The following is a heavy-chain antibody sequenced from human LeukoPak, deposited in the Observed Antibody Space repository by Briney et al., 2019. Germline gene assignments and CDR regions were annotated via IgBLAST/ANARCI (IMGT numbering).Heavy chain of an antibody. V-gene: IGHV3-30*03. CDR3: ASTNLHHDLVSGYFDY. CDR2: LSNGAINK. D-gene: IGHD3-3*01. CDR1: GFTFSNSG. J-gene: IGHJ4*02. Sequence: GGSLRLSCTASGFTFSNSGMHCVRQDPGKGVEGVAVLSNGAINKYDAYAVKGRFTISRANSKKTLYLKMNSMRAEDTAVYYRASTNLHHDLVSGYFDYWGLGTLVTVSS.